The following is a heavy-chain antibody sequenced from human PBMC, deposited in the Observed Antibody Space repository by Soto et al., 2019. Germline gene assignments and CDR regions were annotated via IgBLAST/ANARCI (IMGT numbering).Heavy chain of an antibody. Sequence: EVQLVESGGGLVKPGVSLRLSCAASGFTFSNAWMSWVRQAPGKGLEWVGRIKGKTNGGTTDYAAPVQGRFTISRDDSENSLNLQMNSLKNEDTAVYYCIRHALGYRLSSSSYDYLDYLGQGPLVTVSS. CDR3: IRHALGYRLSSSSYDYLDY. D-gene: IGHD2-2*01. CDR1: GFTFSNAW. J-gene: IGHJ4*02. CDR2: IKGKTNGGTT. V-gene: IGHV3-15*01.